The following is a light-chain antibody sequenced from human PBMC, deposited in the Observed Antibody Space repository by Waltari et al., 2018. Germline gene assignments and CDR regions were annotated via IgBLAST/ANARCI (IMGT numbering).Light chain of an antibody. CDR2: GAS. Sequence: EIVLTQSPATLSVSPGERATLSCRASHSISNNLAWYQQKPGQAPRLLIYGASARATGIPARFSGSGSGTEFTLTISSLQSEDFAIYYCLQYNNWPPVFTFGPGTKVDF. CDR1: HSISNN. V-gene: IGKV3-15*01. J-gene: IGKJ3*01. CDR3: LQYNNWPPVFT.